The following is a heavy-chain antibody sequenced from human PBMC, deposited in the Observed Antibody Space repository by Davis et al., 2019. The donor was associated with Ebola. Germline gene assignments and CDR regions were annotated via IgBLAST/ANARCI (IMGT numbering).Heavy chain of an antibody. V-gene: IGHV1-18*01. J-gene: IGHJ3*02. Sequence: AASVKVSCKASGYTFKNSAISWVRQAPGQGLEWIGWISPSNGNTNYAQNVQGRVTLTSDTSTNTAYMELRSLRSDDAAVYYCARDTRRAYLDPQEAFDIWGQGTLVTVSS. CDR3: ARDTRRAYLDPQEAFDI. CDR2: ISPSNGNT. D-gene: IGHD2/OR15-2a*01. CDR1: GYTFKNSA.